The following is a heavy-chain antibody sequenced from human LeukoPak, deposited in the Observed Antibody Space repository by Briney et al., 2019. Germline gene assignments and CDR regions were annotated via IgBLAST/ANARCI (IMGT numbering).Heavy chain of an antibody. CDR2: IYYSGST. CDR1: GGSISSRSWY. D-gene: IGHD1-26*01. CDR3: ARRPLGAPFDY. V-gene: IGHV4-39*01. J-gene: IGHJ4*02. Sequence: SETLSLTCTVSGGSISSRSWYWGWIRQPPGKGLEWIGSIYYSGSTYYNPSLKSRVTISVDTSKNQFSLKLSSVTAADTAVYYCARRPLGAPFDYWGQGTLVTVSS.